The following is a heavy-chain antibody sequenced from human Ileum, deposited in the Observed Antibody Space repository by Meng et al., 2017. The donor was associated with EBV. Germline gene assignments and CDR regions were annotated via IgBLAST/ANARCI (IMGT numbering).Heavy chain of an antibody. J-gene: IGHJ5*02. CDR1: GFSFSDHY. V-gene: IGHV3-11*01. Sequence: VRRVVVGGVLGKHGGSLRLSCAASGFSFSDHYMSWFRQAPGKGLEWIAFIRDSGSALFYADSVKGRFTISRDNGKKSLYLEMDSLRVEDSAVYYCARDRIATSGTLGSFDLWGQGTLVTVSS. CDR3: ARDRIATSGTLGSFDL. CDR2: IRDSGSAL. D-gene: IGHD6-13*01.